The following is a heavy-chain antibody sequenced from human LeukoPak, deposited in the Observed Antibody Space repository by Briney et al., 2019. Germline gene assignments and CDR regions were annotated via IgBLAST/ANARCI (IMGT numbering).Heavy chain of an antibody. CDR3: ARYSSGWYDGNWFDP. CDR1: GGSISSSSYY. J-gene: IGHJ5*02. V-gene: IGHV4-39*07. Sequence: SETLSLTCTVSGGSISSSSYYWGWIRQPPGKGLEWIGSIYYSGSTYYNPSLKSRVTISVDTSKNQFSLKLSSVTAADTAVYYCARYSSGWYDGNWFDPWGQGTLVTVSS. CDR2: IYYSGST. D-gene: IGHD6-19*01.